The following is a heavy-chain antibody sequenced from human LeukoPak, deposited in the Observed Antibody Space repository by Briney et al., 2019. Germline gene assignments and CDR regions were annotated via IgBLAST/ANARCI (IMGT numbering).Heavy chain of an antibody. CDR3: ARHLGDYGDYAFRD. J-gene: IGHJ4*02. V-gene: IGHV5-51*01. CDR2: IYPGDSDT. CDR1: GYSFSSYW. D-gene: IGHD4-17*01. Sequence: GESLKISFKGSGYSFSSYWIAWVRQMPGRGLEGMGIIYPGDSDTRYSPSFQGQVTISADKSISAAYLQWSSLKGSDTAMYYCARHLGDYGDYAFRDWGQGTLVTVSS.